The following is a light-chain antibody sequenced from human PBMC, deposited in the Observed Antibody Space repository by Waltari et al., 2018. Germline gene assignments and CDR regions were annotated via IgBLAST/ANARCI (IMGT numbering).Light chain of an antibody. J-gene: IGKJ1*01. CDR2: STS. CDR1: QRVGRS. CDR3: QHYVRLPVT. V-gene: IGKV3-20*01. Sequence: EIVLTQSPGTLSLSPGERATLPSRASQRVGRSLPWYQQKRGRSPSLLIYSTSTRATGIPDRFSGSGSGTDFSLTISILGPEDFAVYYCQHYVRLPVTFGLGTKVEIK.